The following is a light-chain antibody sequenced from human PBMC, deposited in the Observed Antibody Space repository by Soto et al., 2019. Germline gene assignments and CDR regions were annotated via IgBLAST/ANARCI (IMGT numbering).Light chain of an antibody. CDR3: QQADTFPIT. Sequence: DIQITQSPSSLSSSVLERFTITCRASQSISSYLNWYQQKPGKAPKLLIYAASSLQSGVPSRFSGSGFGTDFTLTISSLQPEDSAIYYCQQADTFPITFGQGTRLEI. CDR1: QSISSY. J-gene: IGKJ5*01. CDR2: AAS. V-gene: IGKV1-39*01.